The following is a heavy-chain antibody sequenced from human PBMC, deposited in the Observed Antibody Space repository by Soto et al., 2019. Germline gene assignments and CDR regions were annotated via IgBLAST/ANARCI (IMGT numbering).Heavy chain of an antibody. CDR2: ISGSGGST. V-gene: IGHV3-23*01. D-gene: IGHD2-15*01. J-gene: IGHJ6*03. CDR3: ARDVVWANLGRSYYMDV. Sequence: PGGSLRLSCAASGFTFSSYAMSWVRQAPGKGLEWVSAISGSGGSTYYADSVKGRFTISRHNSKNTLYLQMNSLRAEDTAVYYCARDVVWANLGRSYYMDVWGKGTTVTVSS. CDR1: GFTFSSYA.